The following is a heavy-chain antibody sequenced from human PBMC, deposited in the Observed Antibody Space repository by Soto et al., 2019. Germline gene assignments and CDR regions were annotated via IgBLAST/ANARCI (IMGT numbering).Heavy chain of an antibody. CDR3: ARYYYDSSGYFWYYGMDV. J-gene: IGHJ6*02. Sequence: SVKVSCKASGGTFSSYAISCVRQAPGQGLEWMGGIIPIFGTANYAQKFQGRVTITADKSTSTAYMELSSLRSEDTAVYYCARYYYDSSGYFWYYGMDVWGQGTTVTVSS. V-gene: IGHV1-69*06. CDR1: GGTFSSYA. D-gene: IGHD3-22*01. CDR2: IIPIFGTA.